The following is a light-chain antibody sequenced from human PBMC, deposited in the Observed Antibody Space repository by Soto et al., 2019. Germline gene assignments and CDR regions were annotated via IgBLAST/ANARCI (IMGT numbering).Light chain of an antibody. Sequence: QSALTQPASVSGSPGQSITISCTGTSSDIDDYNYVSWYQQHPGKAHKLMVYDVRYRPSGVSNRFSGSKSGSTASLTISGLQADDEADYYCGLYTSSSTVVFGGGTKLTV. CDR3: GLYTSSSTVV. J-gene: IGLJ2*01. CDR2: DVR. CDR1: SSDIDDYNY. V-gene: IGLV2-14*01.